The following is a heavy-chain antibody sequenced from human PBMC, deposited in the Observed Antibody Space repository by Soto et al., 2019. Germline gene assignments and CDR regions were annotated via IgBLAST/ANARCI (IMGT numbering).Heavy chain of an antibody. CDR1: GFTFSSYW. D-gene: IGHD3-3*01. CDR2: INSDGSST. CDR3: ARGGRDFWSGYDGTYYYYSMDV. Sequence: GGSLRLSCAASGFTFSSYWMHWVRQAPGKGLVWVSRINSDGSSTSYADSVKGRFTISRDNAKNTLYLQMNSLRAEDTAVYYCARGGRDFWSGYDGTYYYYSMDVWGKGTTVTVSS. V-gene: IGHV3-74*01. J-gene: IGHJ6*03.